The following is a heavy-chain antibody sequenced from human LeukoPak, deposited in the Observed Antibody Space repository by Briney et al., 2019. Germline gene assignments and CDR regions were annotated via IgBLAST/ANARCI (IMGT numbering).Heavy chain of an antibody. D-gene: IGHD4-11*01. Sequence: SETLSLTCTVSGYSISSGYYWGWIRQPPGKGLEWIGSIYHSGSTYYNPSLKSRVTISVDTSKNQFSLKLSSVTAADTAVYYCARDLTVTRSWFDPWGQGTLVTVSS. CDR2: IYHSGST. J-gene: IGHJ5*02. CDR1: GYSISSGYY. CDR3: ARDLTVTRSWFDP. V-gene: IGHV4-38-2*02.